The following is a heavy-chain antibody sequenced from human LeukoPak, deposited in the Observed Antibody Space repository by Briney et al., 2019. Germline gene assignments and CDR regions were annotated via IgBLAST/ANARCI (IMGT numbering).Heavy chain of an antibody. CDR3: ARGLTAAAYGGY. J-gene: IGHJ4*02. D-gene: IGHD2-2*01. V-gene: IGHV3-11*04. Sequence: GGSLRLSCAASGFTFSNAWMSWVRQAPGKGLEWVSYISSSGSTIYYADSVKGRFTISRDNAKNSLYLQMNSLRAEDTAVYYCARGLTAAAYGGYWGQGTLVTVSS. CDR1: GFTFSNAW. CDR2: ISSSGSTI.